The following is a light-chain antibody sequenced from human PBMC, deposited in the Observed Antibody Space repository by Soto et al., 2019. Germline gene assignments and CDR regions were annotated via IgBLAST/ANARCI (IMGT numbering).Light chain of an antibody. V-gene: IGLV3-21*04. CDR3: QVWDSYSDHVV. CDR2: YDT. CDR1: NIGSKT. Sequence: SSELTQPPSVSVVPGKTAGITCEGDNIGSKTVHWYQQKSGQAPVLVISYDTDRPSGIPERFSGSNSGSTATLTISRVEAGDEADYYCQVWDSYSDHVVFGGGTKLTVL. J-gene: IGLJ2*01.